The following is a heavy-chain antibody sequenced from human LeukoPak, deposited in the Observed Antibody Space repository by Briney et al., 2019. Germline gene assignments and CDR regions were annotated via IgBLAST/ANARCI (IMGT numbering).Heavy chain of an antibody. CDR1: GFTYSSYE. J-gene: IGHJ4*02. CDR2: ISSSGSTI. Sequence: GGSLRLSCAASGFTYSSYEMNWVRQAPGKGQEWVSYISSSGSTIYYADSVKGRFTISRDNAKNSLYLQMNSLRAEDTAVYYCARETGTPHDYWGQGTLVTVSS. CDR3: ARETGTPHDY. V-gene: IGHV3-48*03. D-gene: IGHD1-7*01.